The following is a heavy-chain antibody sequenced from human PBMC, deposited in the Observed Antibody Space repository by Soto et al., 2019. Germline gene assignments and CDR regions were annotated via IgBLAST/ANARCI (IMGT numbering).Heavy chain of an antibody. CDR1: GFTFNSYG. Sequence: PGGSLRLSCAASGFTFNSYGMHWVRQAPGKGLEWVAIISYDGSDKYSVDSVKGRFTISRDNSKNTLYLQMNSLRAEDTTVYYCAKGSYSGSYSDFDYWGQGTLVTVSS. CDR2: ISYDGSDK. CDR3: AKGSYSGSYSDFDY. D-gene: IGHD1-26*01. V-gene: IGHV3-30*18. J-gene: IGHJ4*02.